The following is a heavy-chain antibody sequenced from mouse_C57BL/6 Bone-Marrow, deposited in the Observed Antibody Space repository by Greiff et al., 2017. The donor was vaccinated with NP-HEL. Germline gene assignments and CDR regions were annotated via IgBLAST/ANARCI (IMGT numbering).Heavy chain of an antibody. Sequence: EVKLMESGGGLVKPGGSLKLSCAASGFTFSSYAMSWVRQTPEKRLERVATISDGGSYTYYPVNVKGRFTISRDNAKNNLYLEMSHLKSEDTAVYYCARDPYYCGSSYGFACWGQGTLVTVSA. V-gene: IGHV5-4*01. CDR3: ARDPYYCGSSYGFAC. CDR1: GFTFSSYA. J-gene: IGHJ3*01. D-gene: IGHD1-1*01. CDR2: ISDGGSYT.